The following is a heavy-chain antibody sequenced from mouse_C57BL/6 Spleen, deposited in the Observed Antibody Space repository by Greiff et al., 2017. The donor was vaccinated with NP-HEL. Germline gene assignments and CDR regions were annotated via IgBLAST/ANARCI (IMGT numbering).Heavy chain of an antibody. CDR1: GFTFSDYY. CDR2: INYDGSST. V-gene: IGHV5-16*01. Sequence: EVQLVESEGGLVQPGSSMKLSCTASGFTFSDYYMAWVRQVPEKGLEWVANINYDGSSTYYLDSLKSRFIISRDNAKNILYLQMSSLKSEDTATYYCARGHYGSSYFDYWGQGTTLTVSS. D-gene: IGHD1-1*01. CDR3: ARGHYGSSYFDY. J-gene: IGHJ2*01.